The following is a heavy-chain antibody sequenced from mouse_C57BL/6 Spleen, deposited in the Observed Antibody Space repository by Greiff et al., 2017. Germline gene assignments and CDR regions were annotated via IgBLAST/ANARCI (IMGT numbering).Heavy chain of an antibody. CDR2: IHPNSGST. Sequence: QVQLQQPGAELVKPGASVKLSCKASGYTFTSYWMHWVKQRPGQGLEWIGMIHPNSGSTNYNENFKSKATLTVDKSSSTAYMQLSSLTSEDSAVYYCARGPFTTVVAPLSMDYWGQGTSVTVSS. CDR3: ARGPFTTVVAPLSMDY. CDR1: GYTFTSYW. J-gene: IGHJ4*01. D-gene: IGHD1-1*01. V-gene: IGHV1-64*01.